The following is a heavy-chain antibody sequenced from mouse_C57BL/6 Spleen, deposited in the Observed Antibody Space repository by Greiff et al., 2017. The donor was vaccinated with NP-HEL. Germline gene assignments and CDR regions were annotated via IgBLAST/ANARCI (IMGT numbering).Heavy chain of an antibody. CDR1: GYTFTSYW. CDR2: IDPSDSET. CDR3: ARGGPKDWYFDV. V-gene: IGHV1-52*01. Sequence: QVQLQQPGAELVRPGSSVKLSCKASGYTFTSYWMHWVKQRPIQGLEWIGNIDPSDSETHYNQKFKDKATLTVDKSSSTAYMQLSSLTSEDSAVYYGARGGPKDWYFDVWGTGTTVTVSS. D-gene: IGHD6-5*01. J-gene: IGHJ1*03.